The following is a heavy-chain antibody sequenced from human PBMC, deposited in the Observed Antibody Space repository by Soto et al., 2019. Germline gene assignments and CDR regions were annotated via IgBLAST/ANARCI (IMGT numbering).Heavy chain of an antibody. J-gene: IGHJ6*03. CDR1: GYTFTSYG. Sequence: ASVKVACKASGYTFTSYGISWVRQAPRQGLEWMGWISAYNGNTNYAQKLQGRVTMTTDTSTSTAYMELRSLRSDDTAVYYCARATSVIPYYYYMDVWGKGTTVTVSS. D-gene: IGHD4-17*01. CDR3: ARATSVIPYYYYMDV. CDR2: ISAYNGNT. V-gene: IGHV1-18*01.